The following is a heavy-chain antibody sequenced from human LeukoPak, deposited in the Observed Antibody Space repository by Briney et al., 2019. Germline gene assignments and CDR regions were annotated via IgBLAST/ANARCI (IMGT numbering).Heavy chain of an antibody. CDR1: GFTFCSYG. Sequence: GKSLRLSCAASGFTFCSYGMNWLRQAQGKRLEWVSYISSSSDSIYYADSVKGRFTISRDNAENSLYLQMNSLRDEDTAVYYCARAMRSGYDYWGQGTLVTVSS. V-gene: IGHV3-48*02. CDR3: ARAMRSGYDY. CDR2: ISSSSDSI. J-gene: IGHJ4*02. D-gene: IGHD5-12*01.